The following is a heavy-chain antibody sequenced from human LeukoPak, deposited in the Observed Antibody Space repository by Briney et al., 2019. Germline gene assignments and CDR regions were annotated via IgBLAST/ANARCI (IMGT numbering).Heavy chain of an antibody. J-gene: IGHJ5*02. CDR2: IYTSGST. Sequence: PSETLSLTCTDSGGSISSYYWSWIRQPAGKGLEWIGRIYTSGSTNYNPSLKSRVTMSVDTSKNQFSLKLSSVTAADTAVYYCARDLHELLWFGEFPGGWFDPWGQGTLVTVSS. CDR3: ARDLHELLWFGEFPGGWFDP. D-gene: IGHD3-10*01. CDR1: GGSISSYY. V-gene: IGHV4-4*07.